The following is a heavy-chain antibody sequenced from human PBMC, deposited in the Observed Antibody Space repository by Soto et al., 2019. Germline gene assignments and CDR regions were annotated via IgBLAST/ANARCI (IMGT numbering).Heavy chain of an antibody. CDR3: ARAGCSSTSCYAAKNAFDI. CDR1: GFTFSSYS. D-gene: IGHD2-2*01. V-gene: IGHV3-66*01. CDR2: IYSGGST. J-gene: IGHJ3*02. Sequence: GGSLRLSCAASGFTFSSYSMNWVRQAPGKGLEWVSVIYSGGSTYYADSVKGRFTISRDNSKNTLYLQMNSLRAEDTAVYYCARAGCSSTSCYAAKNAFDIWGQGTMVTVSS.